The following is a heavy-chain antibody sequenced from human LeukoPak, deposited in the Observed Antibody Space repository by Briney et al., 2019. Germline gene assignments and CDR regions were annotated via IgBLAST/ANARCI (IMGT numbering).Heavy chain of an antibody. Sequence: PGGSLRLSCAASGFTFSSYAMSWVRQAPGKGLEWVSAISGSGDSTYYGDSVKGRFTISRDNSKNTLYLQMNSLRAEGTAVYYCAKTRPLDSSSWSHGDYWGQGTLVTVSS. D-gene: IGHD6-13*01. CDR3: AKTRPLDSSSWSHGDY. V-gene: IGHV3-23*01. CDR1: GFTFSSYA. J-gene: IGHJ4*02. CDR2: ISGSGDST.